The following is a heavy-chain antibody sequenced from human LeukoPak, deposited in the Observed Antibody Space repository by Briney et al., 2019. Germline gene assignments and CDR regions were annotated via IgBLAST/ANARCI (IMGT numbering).Heavy chain of an antibody. J-gene: IGHJ4*02. Sequence: ASVKVSCKASGGTFSSYAISWVQQAPGQGLEWMGWINPNSGGTSYAQKFQGRVTMTRDTSISTAYMELSRLRSDDTAVYYCARVAPSVGADYWGQGTLVTVSS. D-gene: IGHD1-26*01. CDR3: ARVAPSVGADY. V-gene: IGHV1-2*02. CDR2: INPNSGGT. CDR1: GGTFSSYA.